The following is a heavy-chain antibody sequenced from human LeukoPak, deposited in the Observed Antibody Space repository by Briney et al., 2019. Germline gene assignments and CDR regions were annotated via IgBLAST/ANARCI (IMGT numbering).Heavy chain of an antibody. CDR3: AELGITMIGGV. CDR2: INSNGINT. Sequence: GGSLRLSCAASGFTFSNYWMHWVRQAPGKGLVWVSRINSNGINTSYADSVKGRFTISRDNAKNTLNLQMNSLRAEDTAVYYCAELGITMIGGVWGKGTTVTISS. D-gene: IGHD3-10*02. CDR1: GFTFSNYW. J-gene: IGHJ6*04. V-gene: IGHV3-74*01.